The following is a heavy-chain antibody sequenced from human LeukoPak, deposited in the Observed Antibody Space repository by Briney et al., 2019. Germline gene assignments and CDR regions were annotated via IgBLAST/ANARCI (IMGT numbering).Heavy chain of an antibody. CDR3: ASSLDSGSYGPADY. D-gene: IGHD1-26*01. J-gene: IGHJ4*02. CDR2: IYYSGST. V-gene: IGHV4-59*01. Sequence: SETLSLTCTVSGGSISSYYWSWIRQPPGKGLEWIGYIYYSGSTNYNPSLKSRVTISVDTSKNQFSLKLSSVTAADTAVYYCASSLDSGSYGPADYWGQGTLVTVSS. CDR1: GGSISSYY.